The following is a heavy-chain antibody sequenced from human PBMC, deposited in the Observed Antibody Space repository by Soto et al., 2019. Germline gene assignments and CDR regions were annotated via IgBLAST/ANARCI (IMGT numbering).Heavy chain of an antibody. Sequence: QVQLQESGPGLVKPSETLSLTCTVSGGSISSYYWSWIRQPPGKGLEWIGYIYYSGSTKYNPSLKSRDTISVDTSKNQFSLKLSSVTAADTAVYYCARESPVARFDYWGQGTLVTVSS. V-gene: IGHV4-59*01. CDR1: GGSISSYY. CDR2: IYYSGST. D-gene: IGHD2-15*01. CDR3: ARESPVARFDY. J-gene: IGHJ4*02.